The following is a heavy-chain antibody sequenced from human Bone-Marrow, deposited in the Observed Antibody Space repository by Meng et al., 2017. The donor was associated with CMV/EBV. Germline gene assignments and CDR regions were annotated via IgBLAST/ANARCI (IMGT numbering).Heavy chain of an antibody. CDR2: FDPEDGET. CDR3: ATLYGGGKYRLDY. J-gene: IGHJ4*01. V-gene: IGHV1-24*01. CDR1: GYTLTELS. Sequence: ASVKVSCKVSGYTLTELSMHWVRQAPGKGLEWMGGFDPEDGETIYAQKFQGRVTMTEDTSTDTAYMELSSLRFEDTAVYYCATLYGGGKYRLDYWGHGALVTVSS. D-gene: IGHD3-16*02.